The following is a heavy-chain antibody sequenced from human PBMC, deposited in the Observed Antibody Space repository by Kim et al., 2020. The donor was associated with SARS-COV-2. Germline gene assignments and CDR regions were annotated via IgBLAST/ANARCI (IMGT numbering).Heavy chain of an antibody. J-gene: IGHJ5*02. V-gene: IGHV3-66*04. CDR1: GFTFSSDY. CDR2: IYSGGRT. Sequence: GGSLRLSCAVSGFTFSSDYMSWVRQAPGKGLEWVSVIYSGGRTYYADSVKGRFSISRDSSKNTLYLQMNSLRAEDTAVDYCARHDWFDPWGQGTQVTGS. CDR3: ARHDWFDP.